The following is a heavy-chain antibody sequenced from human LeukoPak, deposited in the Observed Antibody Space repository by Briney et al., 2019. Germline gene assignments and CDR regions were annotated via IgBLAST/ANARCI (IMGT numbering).Heavy chain of an antibody. CDR3: ARGPGYYDSSGLIDY. J-gene: IGHJ4*02. CDR1: GGSFSGYY. V-gene: IGHV4-34*01. CDR2: INHSGST. Sequence: SETLSPTCAVYGGSFSGYYWSWIRQPPGKGLEWIGEINHSGSTNYNPSLKSRVTISVDTSKNQFSLKLSSVTAADTAVYYCARGPGYYDSSGLIDYWGQGTLVTVSS. D-gene: IGHD3-22*01.